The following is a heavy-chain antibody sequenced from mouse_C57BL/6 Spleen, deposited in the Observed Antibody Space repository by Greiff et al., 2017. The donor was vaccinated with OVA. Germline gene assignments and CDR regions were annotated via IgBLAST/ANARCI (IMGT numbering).Heavy chain of an antibody. V-gene: IGHV2-5*01. CDR1: GFSLTSYG. D-gene: IGHD1-1*01. CDR3: AKRTTVVPYWYFDV. Sequence: VQGVESGPGLVQPSQSLSITCTVSGFSLTSYGVHWVRQSPGKGLEWLGVIWRGGSTDYNAAFMSRLSITKDNSKSQVFFKMNSLQADDTAIYYCAKRTTVVPYWYFDVWGTGTTVTVSS. CDR2: IWRGGST. J-gene: IGHJ1*03.